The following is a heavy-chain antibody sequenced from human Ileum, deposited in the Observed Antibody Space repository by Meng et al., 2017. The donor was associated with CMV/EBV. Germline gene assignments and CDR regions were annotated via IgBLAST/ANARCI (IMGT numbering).Heavy chain of an antibody. CDR1: GFTVSSNY. Sequence: GESLKISCAASGFTVSSNYMSWVRQAPGKGLEWVSAIYSGSRTYYADSVKGRFTISRDNSKNTLYLQMNSRRAEDTAVYYCARGVTLYGDYFFDYWGQGTLVTVSS. CDR3: ARGVTLYGDYFFDY. J-gene: IGHJ4*02. D-gene: IGHD4-17*01. CDR2: IYSGSRT. V-gene: IGHV3-53*01.